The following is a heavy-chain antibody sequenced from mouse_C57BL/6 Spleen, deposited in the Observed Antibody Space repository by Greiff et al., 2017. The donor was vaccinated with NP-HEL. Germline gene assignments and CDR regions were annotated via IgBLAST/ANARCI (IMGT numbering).Heavy chain of an antibody. D-gene: IGHD2-3*01. CDR2: INPNNGGT. CDR3: ARYDDYPWFAY. Sequence: EVQLQQSGPELVKPGASVKISCKASGYTFTDYYMNWVKQSHGKSLEWIGDINPNNGGTSYNQKFKGKATLTVDKSSSTAYMELRSLTSEDSAVYYCARYDDYPWFAYWGQGTLVTVSA. V-gene: IGHV1-26*01. J-gene: IGHJ3*01. CDR1: GYTFTDYY.